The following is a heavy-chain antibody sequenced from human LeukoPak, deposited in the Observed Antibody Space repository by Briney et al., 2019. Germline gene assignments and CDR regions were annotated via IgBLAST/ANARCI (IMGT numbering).Heavy chain of an antibody. J-gene: IGHJ6*03. D-gene: IGHD3-3*01. Sequence: PGGSLRLSCVASGFSFSSYGMHWVRQAPGKGLEWVAFMRYDGSGKYYADSVKGRFTISRDNSKNTLYLQVNSLRNEDTAVYYCARQAHWSGYYSTGYYYYYMDVWGQGTTATVSS. CDR1: GFSFSSYG. V-gene: IGHV3-30*02. CDR2: MRYDGSGK. CDR3: ARQAHWSGYYSTGYYYYYMDV.